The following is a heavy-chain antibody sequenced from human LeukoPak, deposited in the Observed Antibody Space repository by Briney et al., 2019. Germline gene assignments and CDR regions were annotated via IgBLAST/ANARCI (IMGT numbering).Heavy chain of an antibody. Sequence: SETLSLTCTVSGGAISSYYRSWIRQPPGQGLEWIGYIYYSVSTNYNPSLKSRVTISVDTSKNHFSLKLSSVTAADTAVYHCARGQEYYGSGSYYSFVDFDYWGQGTLVTVSS. D-gene: IGHD3-10*01. V-gene: IGHV4-59*01. CDR2: IYYSVST. CDR3: ARGQEYYGSGSYYSFVDFDY. J-gene: IGHJ4*02. CDR1: GGAISSYY.